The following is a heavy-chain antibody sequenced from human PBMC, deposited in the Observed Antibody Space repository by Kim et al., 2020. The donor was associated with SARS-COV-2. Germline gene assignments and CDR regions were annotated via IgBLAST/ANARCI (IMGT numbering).Heavy chain of an antibody. J-gene: IGHJ4*02. CDR3: ARGMEVRGVFSYYFDY. CDR1: GGSFSGYY. V-gene: IGHV4-34*01. D-gene: IGHD3-10*01. Sequence: SETLSLTCAVYGGSFSGYYWSWIRQPPGKGLGWIGEINHSGSTNYNPSLKSRVTISVDTSKNQFSLKLSSVTAADTAVYYCARGMEVRGVFSYYFDYWGQGTLVTVSS. CDR2: INHSGST.